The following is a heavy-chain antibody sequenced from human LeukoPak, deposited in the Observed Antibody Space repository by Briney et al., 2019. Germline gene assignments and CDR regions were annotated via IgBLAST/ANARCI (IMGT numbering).Heavy chain of an antibody. CDR3: AKGEDNPLFPVNFLDY. V-gene: IGHV3-23*01. Sequence: GGSLRLSCAASGFTFSSYAMSWVRQAPGKGLEWVSAISGSGGSTYYADSVKGRFTISRDNSKNTLYLQMNSLRAEDTAVYYCAKGEDNPLFPVNFLDYWGQGTLVTVSS. CDR2: ISGSGGST. D-gene: IGHD1-1*01. CDR1: GFTFSSYA. J-gene: IGHJ4*02.